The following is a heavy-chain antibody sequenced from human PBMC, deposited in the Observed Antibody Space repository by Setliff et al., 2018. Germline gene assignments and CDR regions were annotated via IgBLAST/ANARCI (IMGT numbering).Heavy chain of an antibody. CDR2: IYYTGST. CDR3: ARGAGWWDL. Sequence: SETLSLTCTVSGGSISSSTYYWGWIRQPPGKGLEWIGSIYYTGSTHYNPSLKSRVTISVDRSKNQFSLKLSSVTAADTAVYYCARGAGWWDLWGQGTLVTVSS. V-gene: IGHV4-39*01. CDR1: GGSISSSTYY. J-gene: IGHJ5*02.